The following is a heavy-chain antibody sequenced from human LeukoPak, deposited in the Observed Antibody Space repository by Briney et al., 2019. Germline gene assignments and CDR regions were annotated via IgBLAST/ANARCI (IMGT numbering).Heavy chain of an antibody. Sequence: GGSLRLSCAVSGFSFSSYGMSWVRQAPGKGLEWVSIISGSGGSTYYADSVKGRFPISRDNSKNTLYLQMNSLRAEDTAVYYCAKALGYGDYSVFDYWGQGTLVTVS. CDR1: GFSFSSYG. CDR2: ISGSGGST. V-gene: IGHV3-23*01. J-gene: IGHJ4*02. D-gene: IGHD4-17*01. CDR3: AKALGYGDYSVFDY.